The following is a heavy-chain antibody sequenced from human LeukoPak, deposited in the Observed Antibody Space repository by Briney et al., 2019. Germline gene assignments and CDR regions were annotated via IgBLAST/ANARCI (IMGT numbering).Heavy chain of an antibody. V-gene: IGHV3-11*04. Sequence: GGSLRLSCAASGFTFSDYYMSWIRQAPGKGLEWISYITSTGNTIYYADSVKGRFTISRDNAENSLYLQMNSLRAEDTAVYYCARDLVVAATRDANYWGQGTLVTVSS. CDR2: ITSTGNTI. J-gene: IGHJ4*02. CDR3: ARDLVVAATRDANY. D-gene: IGHD2-15*01. CDR1: GFTFSDYY.